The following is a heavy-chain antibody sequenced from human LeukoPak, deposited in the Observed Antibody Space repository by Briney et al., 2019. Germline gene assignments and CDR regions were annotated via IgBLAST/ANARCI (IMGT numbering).Heavy chain of an antibody. CDR3: VRRADDNSYFDS. D-gene: IGHD1-20*01. V-gene: IGHV6-1*01. Sequence: SQTLSLTCAFSGYSVSSDRSAWNWIRQSPSGGLEWLGRTYYRSKWYNHYAESVRGRIIITPDTSKNQFSLLLNSVSAEDTAVYSCVRRADDNSYFDSWSQGTLVTVSS. J-gene: IGHJ4*02. CDR1: GYSVSSDRSA. CDR2: TYYRSKWYN.